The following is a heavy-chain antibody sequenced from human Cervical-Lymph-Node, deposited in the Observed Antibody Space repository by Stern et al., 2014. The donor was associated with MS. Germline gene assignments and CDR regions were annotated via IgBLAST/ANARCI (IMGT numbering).Heavy chain of an antibody. CDR3: ARDVALGYYDTSGYSAFDI. V-gene: IGHV4-31*03. J-gene: IGHJ3*02. CDR1: GGSISSGGYY. Sequence: VQLEESGPGLVKPSQTLSLTCTVSGGSISSGGYYWNWIRQHPERGLEWIGYIYYTGSPYYNPSLKSRVTISVDTSANRFSLSLSSVTAADTAVYYCARDVALGYYDTSGYSAFDIWGPGTLVTVSS. CDR2: IYYTGSP. D-gene: IGHD3-22*01.